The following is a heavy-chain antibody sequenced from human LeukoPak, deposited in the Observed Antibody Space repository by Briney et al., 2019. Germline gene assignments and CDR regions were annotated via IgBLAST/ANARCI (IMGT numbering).Heavy chain of an antibody. CDR1: GGSISSSSYY. J-gene: IGHJ4*02. V-gene: IGHV4-39*07. Sequence: SETLSLTCTVSGGSISSSSYYWGWIRQPPGKGLEWIGSINYSGSTYYNPSLKSRVTISVDRSKNQFSLNLTSVTAADTAVYYCASNTGTVFDYWGQGALVTVSS. CDR3: ASNTGTVFDY. D-gene: IGHD7-27*01. CDR2: INYSGST.